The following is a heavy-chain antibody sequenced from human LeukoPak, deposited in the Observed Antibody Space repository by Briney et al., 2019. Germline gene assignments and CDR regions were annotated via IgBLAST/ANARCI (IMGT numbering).Heavy chain of an antibody. D-gene: IGHD4-23*01. CDR3: ARADGDGGNSGLGY. CDR2: IYHSGST. J-gene: IGHJ4*02. Sequence: PSQTLSLTCAVSGGSISSGGYSWSWIRQPPGKGLEWIGYIYHSGSTYYNPSLKSRVTISVDRSKNQFSLKLSSVTAADTAVYYCARADGDGGNSGLGYWGQGTLVTVSS. V-gene: IGHV4-30-2*01. CDR1: GGSISSGGYS.